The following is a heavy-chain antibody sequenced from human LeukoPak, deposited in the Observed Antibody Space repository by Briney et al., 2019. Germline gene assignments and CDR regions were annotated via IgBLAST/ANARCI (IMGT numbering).Heavy chain of an antibody. V-gene: IGHV4-30-2*01. D-gene: IGHD3-10*01. Sequence: SETLSLTCTVADGFITTDDYFWSWIRQPPGKGLEWIGYISHRGRTESNPSLASRVTMTIDTSQNQFSLKLSSVTAADTAVYYCARRGMPYYYGSGSYGYNWFDPWGQGTLVTVSS. CDR1: DGFITTDDYF. CDR2: ISHRGRT. CDR3: ARRGMPYYYGSGSYGYNWFDP. J-gene: IGHJ5*02.